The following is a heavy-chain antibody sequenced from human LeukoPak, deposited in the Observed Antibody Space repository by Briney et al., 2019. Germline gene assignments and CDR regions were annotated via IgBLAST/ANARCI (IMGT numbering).Heavy chain of an antibody. CDR1: GGSISSNNIS. V-gene: IGHV4-39*01. D-gene: IGHD3-3*01. CDR3: ARVLRFLEGEGFDP. CDR2: VYFSGST. J-gene: IGHJ5*02. Sequence: PSETLSLTCTRSGGSISSNNISWGWIRQPPGKGLEWIGNVYFSGSTYYNPSLKSRVTISVDTSKNQFSLKLSSVTAADTAVYYCARVLRFLEGEGFDPWGQGTLVSVSS.